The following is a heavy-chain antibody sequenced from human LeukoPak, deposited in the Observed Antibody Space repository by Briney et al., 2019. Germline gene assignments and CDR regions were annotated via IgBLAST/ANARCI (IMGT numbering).Heavy chain of an antibody. J-gene: IGHJ6*02. Sequence: GGSLRLSCVASGFTFSSHAMNWVRQAPGKGLEWVSTISGSGASTYYADSVKGRFTISRDNSRNTLYVQMNSLRAEDTAVYYCAKFLYSVSYYGMDVWGQGATVTVSS. CDR2: ISGSGAST. V-gene: IGHV3-23*01. CDR1: GFTFSSHA. CDR3: AKFLYSVSYYGMDV. D-gene: IGHD4-11*01.